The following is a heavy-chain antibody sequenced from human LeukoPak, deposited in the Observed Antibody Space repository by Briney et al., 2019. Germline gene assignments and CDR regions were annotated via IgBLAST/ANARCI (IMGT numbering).Heavy chain of an antibody. CDR3: ATDYGGNRAY. D-gene: IGHD4-23*01. CDR2: VDPEDGET. J-gene: IGHJ4*02. Sequence: CKDSGHTFTDYYMPWVQQAPGKGLEWMRLVDPEDGETIYAEKFQGRVTITADTSTDTAYMELSSLRSEDTAVYYCATDYGGNRAYWGQGTLVTVSS. CDR1: GHTFTDYY. V-gene: IGHV1-69-2*01.